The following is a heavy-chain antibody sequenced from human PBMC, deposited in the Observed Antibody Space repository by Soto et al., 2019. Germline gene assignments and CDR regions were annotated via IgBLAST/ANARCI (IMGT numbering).Heavy chain of an antibody. CDR1: GGSISSYY. V-gene: IGHV4-59*01. J-gene: IGHJ6*02. CDR3: TRDLVGYCGADCYPLDV. D-gene: IGHD2-21*02. CDR2: MYNNGST. Sequence: SETLSLTCTVSGGSISSYYWSWIRQPPGKGLEWIGYMYNNGSTIYNPSLKRRVTILVDTSKNPFSPKLNSVTAAETAVHYCTRDLVGYCGADCYPLDVLGQGSTLTV.